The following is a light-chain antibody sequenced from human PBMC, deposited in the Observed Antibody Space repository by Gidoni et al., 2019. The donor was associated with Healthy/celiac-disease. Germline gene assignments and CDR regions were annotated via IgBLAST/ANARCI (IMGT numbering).Light chain of an antibody. CDR2: GAS. CDR1: QSVSSN. Sequence: EIVMTQSPATLSVSPGERATLSCRASQSVSSNFAWYQQKPGQAPRLLIYGASTRATGIPARFSGSGSGTEFPLTISSLQSEDFAVYYCQQYNNWPETFGQGTKVDIK. CDR3: QQYNNWPET. J-gene: IGKJ1*01. V-gene: IGKV3-15*01.